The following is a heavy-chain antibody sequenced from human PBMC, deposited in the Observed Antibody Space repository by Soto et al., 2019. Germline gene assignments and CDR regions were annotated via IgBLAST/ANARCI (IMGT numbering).Heavy chain of an antibody. Sequence: QVQLQESGPGLVKPSQTLSLTCTVSGGSISSGGYYWSWIRQHPGKGLEWIGYIYYSGSTYYNPSIKRRVTISVDTSKNQFSLKLSSVTAADTAVYYCARGDSGYYDSSGYYSYWGQGTLVTVSS. D-gene: IGHD3-22*01. J-gene: IGHJ4*02. CDR3: ARGDSGYYDSSGYYSY. CDR2: IYYSGST. CDR1: GGSISSGGYY. V-gene: IGHV4-31*03.